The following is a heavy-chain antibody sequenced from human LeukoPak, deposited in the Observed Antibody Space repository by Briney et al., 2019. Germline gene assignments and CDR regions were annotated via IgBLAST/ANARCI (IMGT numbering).Heavy chain of an antibody. CDR2: ISYEGSNK. Sequence: GGSLRLSCAASGLTFSSYAMHWVRQAPGKGLEWVAVISYEGSNKYYADSVKGRFTISGDKSKHTLYLQMNSLRPEDTAFYYCARGPGPIAGAKNPFDIWGQGTMVTVSS. CDR1: GLTFSSYA. V-gene: IGHV3-30*01. J-gene: IGHJ3*02. D-gene: IGHD1-26*01. CDR3: ARGPGPIAGAKNPFDI.